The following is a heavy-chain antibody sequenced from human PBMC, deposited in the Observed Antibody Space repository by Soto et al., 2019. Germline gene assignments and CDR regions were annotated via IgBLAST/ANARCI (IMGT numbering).Heavy chain of an antibody. CDR2: IIPIFATT. Sequence: ASVKVSCKASGGTFSSYGISWVRQAPGQGLEWVGGIIPIFATTKYSQRFQDRVTITTDTSASTAYMELSSLTSEDTAVYYCASRYYYDSTNWGQGTLVTVSS. V-gene: IGHV1-69*05. D-gene: IGHD3-22*01. J-gene: IGHJ4*02. CDR3: ASRYYYDSTN. CDR1: GGTFSSYG.